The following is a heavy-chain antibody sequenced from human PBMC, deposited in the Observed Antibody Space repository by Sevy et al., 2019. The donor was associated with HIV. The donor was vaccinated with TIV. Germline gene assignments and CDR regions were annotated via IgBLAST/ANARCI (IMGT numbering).Heavy chain of an antibody. CDR2: IYYSGST. CDR3: AREGGAHSALRRYFDY. D-gene: IGHD2-15*01. J-gene: IGHJ4*02. V-gene: IGHV4-59*01. CDR1: GGSISSYY. Sequence: SENLSLTCTVSGGSISSYYWSWIRQPPGKGLEWIGYIYYSGSTNYNPSLKSRVTISVDTSKNQFSLKLSSVTAAVTTVYYCAREGGAHSALRRYFDYWGQGTMVSVSS.